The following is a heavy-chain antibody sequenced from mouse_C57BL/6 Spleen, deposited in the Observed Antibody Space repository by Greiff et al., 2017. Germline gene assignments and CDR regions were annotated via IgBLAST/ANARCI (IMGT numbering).Heavy chain of an antibody. V-gene: IGHV1-80*01. D-gene: IGHD1-1*01. CDR1: GYAFSSYC. CDR3: ARRDYSSTFYYAMDY. J-gene: IGHJ4*01. Sequence: QVQLKESGAELVKPGASVKISCKASGYAFSSYCMNWVKQRPGQGLEWIGQIYPGDGDTNYNGKFKGKATLTADTSSSTAYMQLSSLTSEDSAVYFCARRDYSSTFYYAMDYWGQGTSVTVSS. CDR2: IYPGDGDT.